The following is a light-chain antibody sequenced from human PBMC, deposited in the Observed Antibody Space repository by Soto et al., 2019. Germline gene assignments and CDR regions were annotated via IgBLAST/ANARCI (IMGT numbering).Light chain of an antibody. CDR1: SNDVGHFNY. Sequence: QSVLAQPASVSGSPGQSITISCTGTSNDVGHFNYVPWFQQRPGKAPKLLIFDVNNWPSGVSDRFSGSKSGNTASLTISGLQPEDEADYYCTSFTTSDTFVFGSGTKVTV. CDR3: TSFTTSDTFV. V-gene: IGLV2-14*03. J-gene: IGLJ1*01. CDR2: DVN.